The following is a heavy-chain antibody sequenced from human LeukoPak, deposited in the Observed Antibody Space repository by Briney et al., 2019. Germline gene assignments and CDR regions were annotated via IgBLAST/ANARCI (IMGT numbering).Heavy chain of an antibody. D-gene: IGHD4-17*01. J-gene: IGHJ4*02. Sequence: ASVKVSCKASGYTFTSYGISWVRQAPGQGLEWMGWISAYNGNTNYAQKLQGRVTMTTDTSTSTAYMELRSLRSDDTAVYYCARAEGAYGDRQLFDYWGQGTLVTVSS. CDR2: ISAYNGNT. V-gene: IGHV1-18*01. CDR1: GYTFTSYG. CDR3: ARAEGAYGDRQLFDY.